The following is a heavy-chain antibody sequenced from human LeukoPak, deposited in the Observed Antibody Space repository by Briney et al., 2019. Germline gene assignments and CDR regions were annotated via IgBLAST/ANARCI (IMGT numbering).Heavy chain of an antibody. CDR1: GFTFSSYG. CDR2: ISYDGSNK. CDR3: ARENSGSYLFYYYYMDV. D-gene: IGHD1-26*01. Sequence: GGSLRLSCAASGFTFSSYGMHWVRQAPGKGLEWVAVISYDGSNKYYADSVKGRFTISRDNSKNTLYLQMNSLRAEGTAVYYCARENSGSYLFYYYYMDVWGKGTMVTVSS. V-gene: IGHV3-30*03. J-gene: IGHJ6*03.